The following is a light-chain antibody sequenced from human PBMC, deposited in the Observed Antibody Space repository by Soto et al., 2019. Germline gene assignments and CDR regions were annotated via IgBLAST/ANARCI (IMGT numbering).Light chain of an antibody. J-gene: IGLJ3*02. CDR2: DVT. Sequence: QSALTQPASVSGSPGQSITISCTGTSSDIGDNNYVSWYQQHPGKAPKLMIYDVTNRPSGVSDRFSGSKSGNTASLTISGLQAEDEAEYYCFSYRNSITGVFGGGTKVTVL. CDR1: SSDIGDNNY. V-gene: IGLV2-14*01. CDR3: FSYRNSITGV.